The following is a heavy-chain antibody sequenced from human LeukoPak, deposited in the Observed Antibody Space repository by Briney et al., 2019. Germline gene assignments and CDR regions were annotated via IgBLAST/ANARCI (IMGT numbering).Heavy chain of an antibody. CDR1: GFTFSSYA. CDR3: ARAGGGVDFWSGYYTGDFDY. Sequence: GSLRLSCAASGFTFSSYAMSWVRQPPGKGLEWNGEINHSGSTNYNPSLKSRVTISVDTSKNQFSLKLSSVTAADTAVYYCARAGGGVDFWSGYYTGDFDYWGQGTLVSVSS. J-gene: IGHJ4*02. CDR2: INHSGST. V-gene: IGHV4-34*01. D-gene: IGHD3-3*01.